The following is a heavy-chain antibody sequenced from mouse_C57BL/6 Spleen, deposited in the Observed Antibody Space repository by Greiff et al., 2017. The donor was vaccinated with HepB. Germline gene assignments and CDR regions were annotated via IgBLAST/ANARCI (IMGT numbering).Heavy chain of an antibody. V-gene: IGHV3-6*01. CDR2: ISYDGSN. CDR1: GYSITSGYY. CDR3: AQDSLYGNLWYFDV. J-gene: IGHJ1*03. Sequence: ESGPGLVKPSQSLSLTCSVTGYSITSGYYWNWIRQFPGNKLEWMGYISYDGSNNYNPSLKNRISITRDTSKNQFFLKLNSVTTEDTATYYCAQDSLYGNLWYFDVWGTGTTVTVSS. D-gene: IGHD2-1*01.